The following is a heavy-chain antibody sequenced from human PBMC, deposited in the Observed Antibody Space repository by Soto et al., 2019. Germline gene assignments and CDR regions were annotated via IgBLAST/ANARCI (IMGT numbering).Heavy chain of an antibody. V-gene: IGHV1-69*13. CDR1: GGTFSSYA. Sequence: GASVKVSCKASGGTFSSYAISWVRQAPGQGLEWMGGIIPIFGTANYAQKFQGRVTITADESTSTAYMELSSLRSEDTAVYYCARDEAAAGRYYYYGMDVWGQGTTVTVSS. J-gene: IGHJ6*02. D-gene: IGHD6-13*01. CDR3: ARDEAAAGRYYYYGMDV. CDR2: IIPIFGTA.